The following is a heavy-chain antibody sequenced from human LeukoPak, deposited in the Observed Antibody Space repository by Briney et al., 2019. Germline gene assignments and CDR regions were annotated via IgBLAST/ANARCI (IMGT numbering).Heavy chain of an antibody. J-gene: IGHJ4*02. CDR1: GFAVSSSF. Sequence: PGGSLRLSCAASGFAVSSSFVSWVRQAPGKGLEWVSAIYSGGSAFYVDSVKGRFTVSRDNSKNTVYLQMNSLRGEDTAVYYCASLDYWGQGTPVTVSS. CDR3: ASLDY. V-gene: IGHV3-66*01. CDR2: IYSGGSA.